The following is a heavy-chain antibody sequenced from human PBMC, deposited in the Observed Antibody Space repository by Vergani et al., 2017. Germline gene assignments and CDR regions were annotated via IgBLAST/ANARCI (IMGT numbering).Heavy chain of an antibody. D-gene: IGHD6-19*01. J-gene: IGHJ4*02. CDR1: GGTFSSYA. CDR3: ARDGSPYSSGWYEGDY. Sequence: QVQLVQSGAEVKKPGSSVKVSCKASGGTFSSYAISWVRQAPGQGLEWMGRIIPIVGTANYAQKFQGRVTITADESTSTAYMELSSLRSEDTAVYYCARDGSPYSSGWYEGDYWGQGTLVTVSS. CDR2: IIPIVGTA. V-gene: IGHV1-69*11.